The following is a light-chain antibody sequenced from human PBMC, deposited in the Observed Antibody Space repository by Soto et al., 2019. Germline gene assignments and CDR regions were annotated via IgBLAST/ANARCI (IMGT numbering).Light chain of an antibody. V-gene: IGLV2-14*01. CDR2: EVS. J-gene: IGLJ3*02. Sequence: QSALTQPASVSGSPGQSITISCTGTSSDVGGFNYVSWYQQHPVKAPKFMIFEVSNRPSGVSNRFSGSKSGNTASLTISGLQAEDEGDYYCASYTSSSTLLFGGGTKLTV. CDR3: ASYTSSSTLL. CDR1: SSDVGGFNY.